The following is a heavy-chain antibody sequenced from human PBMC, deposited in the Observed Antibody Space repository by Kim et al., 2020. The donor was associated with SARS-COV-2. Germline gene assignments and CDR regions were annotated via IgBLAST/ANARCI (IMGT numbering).Heavy chain of an antibody. J-gene: IGHJ5*02. D-gene: IGHD2-21*01. CDR1: GGTFSNYG. Sequence: SVKVSCKASGGTFSNYGINWVRQAPGQGLEWMGDIIPIFGTSNYAQVFRGRVTITADESTTTAYLEINSLRSDDTAVYYCAKTGDLPDGYFGNSWLYPWGQGTLVTVSS. V-gene: IGHV1-69*13. CDR3: AKTGDLPDGYFGNSWLYP. CDR2: IIPIFGTS.